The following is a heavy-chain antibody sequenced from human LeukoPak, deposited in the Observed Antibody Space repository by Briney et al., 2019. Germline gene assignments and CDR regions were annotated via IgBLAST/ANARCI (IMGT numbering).Heavy chain of an antibody. CDR3: ARAPIQFHFDL. CDR2: IYHTGST. V-gene: IGHV4-38-2*02. Sequence: PSETLSLTCTVSGYSISSGYYWGWIRQPPGKGLEWIGSIYHTGSTYYNPSLKSRVTISVDTSKNQFSLKLSSVTAADTAVYYCARAPIQFHFDLLGQGNL. CDR1: GYSISSGYY. J-gene: IGHJ4*02.